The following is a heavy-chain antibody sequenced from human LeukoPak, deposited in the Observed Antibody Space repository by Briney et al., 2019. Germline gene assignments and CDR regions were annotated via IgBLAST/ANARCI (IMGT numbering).Heavy chain of an antibody. Sequence: PWKYLARTCSGCGGSISSGDYSWSWVRQPPGKGLEWIGYIYYSGSTYYNPSLKSRVTISVDTSKNQFSLKLSSVTAADTAVYYCARSVMVRGANGFDYWGQGTLVTVSS. CDR3: ARSVMVRGANGFDY. J-gene: IGHJ4*02. CDR2: IYYSGST. CDR1: GGSISSGDYS. D-gene: IGHD3-10*01. V-gene: IGHV4-30-4*01.